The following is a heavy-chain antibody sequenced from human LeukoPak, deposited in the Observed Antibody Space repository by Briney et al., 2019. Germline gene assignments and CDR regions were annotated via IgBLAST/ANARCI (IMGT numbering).Heavy chain of an antibody. CDR2: IYSGGST. Sequence: PGGSLRLSCATSGFTVSSNYMSWVRQAPGKGLEWVSVIYSGGSTYYADSVKGRFTISRDNSKNTLYLQMNSLRAEDTAVYYCARVYGDYGAHFDYWGQGTLVTVSS. CDR1: GFTVSSNY. J-gene: IGHJ4*02. D-gene: IGHD4-17*01. V-gene: IGHV3-53*01. CDR3: ARVYGDYGAHFDY.